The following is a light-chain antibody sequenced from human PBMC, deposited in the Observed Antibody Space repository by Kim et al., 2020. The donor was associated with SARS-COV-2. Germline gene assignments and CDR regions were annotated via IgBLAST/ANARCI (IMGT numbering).Light chain of an antibody. CDR1: SLRSYY. V-gene: IGLV3-19*01. CDR2: DKN. J-gene: IGLJ2*01. Sequence: LGQNVRITCQGDSLRSYYASWYQQKPGQAPVLVIYDKNNRPSGIPDRFSGSSSGNTASLTITGAQAEDEADYYCNSRDTSGNHHVVFGGGTQLTVL. CDR3: NSRDTSGNHHVV.